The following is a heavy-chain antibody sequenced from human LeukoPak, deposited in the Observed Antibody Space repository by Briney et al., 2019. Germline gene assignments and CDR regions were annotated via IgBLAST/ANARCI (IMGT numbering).Heavy chain of an antibody. J-gene: IGHJ4*02. CDR2: ISYDGSNK. V-gene: IGHV3-30*04. CDR3: AKRGSEVGETVAPGDY. Sequence: PGGSLRLSCAASGFTFSSYAMHWVRQAPGKGLEWVAVISYDGSNKYYADSVKGRFTISRDNSKNTLYLQMNSLRAEDTAVYYCAKRGSEVGETVAPGDYWGQGTLVTVSS. D-gene: IGHD1-26*01. CDR1: GFTFSSYA.